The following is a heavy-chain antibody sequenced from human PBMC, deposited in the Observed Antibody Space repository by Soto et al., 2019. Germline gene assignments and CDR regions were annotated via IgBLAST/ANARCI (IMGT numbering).Heavy chain of an antibody. CDR1: GFTFSSYA. V-gene: IGHV3-23*01. Sequence: GGSLRLSCAASGFTFSSYAMSWVRQAPGKGLEWVSSITITGDRAYYADSVKGRFTVSRDNTKNTLYLQMNSLRAEDTAVYYCAKYYMVTRSPFDYWGQGTLVTVSS. CDR2: ITITGDRA. CDR3: AKYYMVTRSPFDY. J-gene: IGHJ4*02. D-gene: IGHD5-18*01.